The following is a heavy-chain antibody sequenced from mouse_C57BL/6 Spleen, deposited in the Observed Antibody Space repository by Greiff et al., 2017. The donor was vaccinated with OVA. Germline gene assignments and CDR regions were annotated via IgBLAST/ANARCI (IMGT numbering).Heavy chain of an antibody. CDR1: GYTFTSYW. Sequence: QVQLKQSGAELVRPGSSVKLSCKASGYTFTSYWMDWVKQRPGQGLEWIGNIYPSDSETHYNQKFKDKATLTVDKSSSTAYMQLSSLTSEDSAVYYCARMVKGAMDYWGQGTSVTVSS. D-gene: IGHD2-2*01. CDR3: ARMVKGAMDY. V-gene: IGHV1-61*01. CDR2: IYPSDSET. J-gene: IGHJ4*01.